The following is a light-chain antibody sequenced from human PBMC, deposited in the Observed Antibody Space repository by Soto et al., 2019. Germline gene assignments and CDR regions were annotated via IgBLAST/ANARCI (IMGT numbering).Light chain of an antibody. Sequence: DIQMTQSPSSLSASVGDRVTITCRASQSISTYLNWYQQKPGKAHKLLIYTASSLQSGVPSRFSGSGSGSVFTLTISSLQPEDFATYHCQRSYSNRPLFTFGPGTKVDIK. CDR2: TAS. CDR1: QSISTY. V-gene: IGKV1-39*01. J-gene: IGKJ3*01. CDR3: QRSYSNRPLFT.